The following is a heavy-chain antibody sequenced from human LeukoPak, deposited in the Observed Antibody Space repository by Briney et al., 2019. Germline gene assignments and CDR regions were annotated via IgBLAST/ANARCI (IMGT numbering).Heavy chain of an antibody. CDR2: ISYDGSNK. CDR3: AKLYSHVVVAARSDAFDI. Sequence: PGRSLRLSCAASGFTFSSYAMHWVRQAPGKGLEWVAVISYDGSNKYYADSVKGRFTISRDNSKNTLYLQMNSLRAEDTAVYYCAKLYSHVVVAARSDAFDIWGQGTMVTVSS. CDR1: GFTFSSYA. J-gene: IGHJ3*02. V-gene: IGHV3-30-3*02. D-gene: IGHD2-15*01.